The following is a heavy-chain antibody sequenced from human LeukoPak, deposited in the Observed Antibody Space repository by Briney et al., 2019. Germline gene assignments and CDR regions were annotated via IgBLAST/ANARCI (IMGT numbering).Heavy chain of an antibody. CDR2: ISSSSSYI. V-gene: IGHV3-21*05. J-gene: IGHJ4*02. CDR3: ARENKAVAAHYFDY. Sequence: PGGSLRLSCAASGFTFSSYSMNWVRQAPGKGLEWVSYISSSSSYIYYADSVKGRFTISRDNSKNTLYLQMNSLRAEDTAVYYCARENKAVAAHYFDYWGQGTLVTVSS. D-gene: IGHD6-19*01. CDR1: GFTFSSYS.